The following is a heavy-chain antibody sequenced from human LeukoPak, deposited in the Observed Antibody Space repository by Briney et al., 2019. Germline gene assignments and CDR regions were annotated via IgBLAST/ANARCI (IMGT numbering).Heavy chain of an antibody. V-gene: IGHV4-34*01. Sequence: SETLSLTCAVYGGSFSGYYWSWIRQPPGKGLEWIGEINHSGSTNYNPSLKSRVTISVDTSKNQFSLKLSSVTAADTAVYYCARGQHPYCYDSSGYYYVYWGQGTLVTVSS. CDR1: GGSFSGYY. CDR3: ARGQHPYCYDSSGYYYVY. D-gene: IGHD3-22*01. J-gene: IGHJ4*02. CDR2: INHSGST.